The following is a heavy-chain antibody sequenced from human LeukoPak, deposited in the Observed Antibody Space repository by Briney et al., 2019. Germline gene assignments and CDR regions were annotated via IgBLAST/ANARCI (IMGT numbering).Heavy chain of an antibody. V-gene: IGHV4-34*01. J-gene: IGHJ4*02. Sequence: SETLSLTCAVYGGSFSGYYWSWIRQPPGKGLEWIGEINHSGSTNYNPSLKSRVTISVDTSKNQFSLKLSSVTAADTAVYYCARVELKYGSGPIDYWGQGTLVTVSS. CDR3: ARVELKYGSGPIDY. D-gene: IGHD3-10*01. CDR1: GGSFSGYY. CDR2: INHSGST.